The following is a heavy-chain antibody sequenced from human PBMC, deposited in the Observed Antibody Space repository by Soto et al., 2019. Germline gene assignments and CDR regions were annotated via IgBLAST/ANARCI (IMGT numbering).Heavy chain of an antibody. D-gene: IGHD2-2*01. CDR1: GFTFSSYW. V-gene: IGHV3-74*01. Sequence: GGSLRLSCAPSGFTFSSYWMHWVRQAPGKGLVXXXRINSDGSSTSYADSVKGRFTISRDNAKNTLYLQMNSLRAEDTAVYYCAYIVVVPAAMTAAGDYYYGMDVWGQGTTVTVSS. J-gene: IGHJ6*02. CDR3: AYIVVVPAAMTAAGDYYYGMDV. CDR2: INSDGSST.